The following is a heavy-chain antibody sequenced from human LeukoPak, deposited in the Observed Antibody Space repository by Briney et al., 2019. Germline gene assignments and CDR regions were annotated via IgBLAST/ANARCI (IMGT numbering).Heavy chain of an antibody. CDR2: IYTSGST. CDR3: ARLHHDYGSGTYGGAYNYYMDV. CDR1: GGSISSYY. Sequence: SETLSLTCTVSGGSISSYYWSWIRQPAGKGLEWIGRIYTSGSTNYNPSLQSRVTISVDTSKNQFSLRLNSVTAADTAVYYCARLHHDYGSGTYGGAYNYYMDVWGKGTTVTVSS. J-gene: IGHJ6*03. D-gene: IGHD3-10*01. V-gene: IGHV4-4*07.